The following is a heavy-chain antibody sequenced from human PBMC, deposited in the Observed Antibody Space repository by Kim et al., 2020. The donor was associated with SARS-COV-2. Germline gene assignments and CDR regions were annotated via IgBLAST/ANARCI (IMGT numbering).Heavy chain of an antibody. Sequence: GESLKISCKGSGYSFTSYWIGWVRQMPGKGLEWMGIIYPGDSDTRYSPSFQGQVTISADKSISTAYMQWSSLKASDTAMYYCAFTAAGNRNWFDPWGQGTLVTVSS. D-gene: IGHD6-13*01. CDR3: AFTAAGNRNWFDP. CDR1: GYSFTSYW. CDR2: IYPGDSDT. J-gene: IGHJ5*02. V-gene: IGHV5-51*01.